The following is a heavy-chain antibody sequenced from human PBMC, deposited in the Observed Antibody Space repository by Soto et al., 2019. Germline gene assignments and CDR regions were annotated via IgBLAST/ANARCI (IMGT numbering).Heavy chain of an antibody. Sequence: QLQLQESGSGLVKPSQTLSLTCAVAGGSISSGGYSWNWIRQPPGKGLEWIGYIYHSGSTYYNPSLKSRVTISLDRSKDQFSLKLSSVTAADTAGYYCATMTTLTTRAIDIWGQGTMVTVSS. V-gene: IGHV4-30-2*01. D-gene: IGHD4-17*01. J-gene: IGHJ3*02. CDR1: GGSISSGGYS. CDR2: IYHSGST. CDR3: ATMTTLTTRAIDI.